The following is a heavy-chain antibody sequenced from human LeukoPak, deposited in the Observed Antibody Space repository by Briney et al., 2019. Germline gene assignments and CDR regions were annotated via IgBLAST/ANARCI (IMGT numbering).Heavy chain of an antibody. Sequence: GSLRLSCAASGFTFSSYSMNWVRQAPGKGLEWVSSISSSSSYIYYADSVKGRFTISRDNAKNSLYLQMNSLRAEDTAVYYCARDGYSSGWYGGNWFDPWGQGTLVTVSS. CDR2: ISSSSSYI. J-gene: IGHJ5*02. CDR1: GFTFSSYS. D-gene: IGHD6-19*01. CDR3: ARDGYSSGWYGGNWFDP. V-gene: IGHV3-21*01.